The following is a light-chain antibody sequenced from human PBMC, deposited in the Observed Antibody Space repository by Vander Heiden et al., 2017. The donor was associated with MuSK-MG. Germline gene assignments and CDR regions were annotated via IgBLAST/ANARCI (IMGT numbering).Light chain of an antibody. V-gene: IGKV3-20*01. CDR1: QSVFSNY. CDR2: GAS. CDR3: RQYGHSPLT. Sequence: VSTPSPRILFLSRGERATLSCRARQSVFSNYLAWYQKKSGQTPRLLSYGASNRAAGVPDRFSGSGSGTDFTLTISRLEPEDVAVYYCRQYGHSPLTFGGGTKVEIK. J-gene: IGKJ4*01.